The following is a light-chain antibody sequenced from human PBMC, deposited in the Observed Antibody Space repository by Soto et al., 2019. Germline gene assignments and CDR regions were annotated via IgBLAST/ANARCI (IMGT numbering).Light chain of an antibody. V-gene: IGKV3-11*01. J-gene: IGKJ3*01. CDR2: DAS. Sequence: EIVLTQSPATLSLSPGERATLSCRASQSVSSYLAWYQQKPGQAPRLLIYDASNRATGIPARFSGSGSGTDFTLTISRLEPEDFAVYYCQQRSNWPRTFGPGPKVDIK. CDR3: QQRSNWPRT. CDR1: QSVSSY.